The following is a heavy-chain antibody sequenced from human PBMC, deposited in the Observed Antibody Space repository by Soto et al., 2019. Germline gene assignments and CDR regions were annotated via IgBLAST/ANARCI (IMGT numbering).Heavy chain of an antibody. CDR2: INPNSGIT. J-gene: IGHJ6*02. V-gene: IGHV1-2*02. CDR3: ARGREYYGMDV. CDR1: GYTFTGYY. D-gene: IGHD1-26*01. Sequence: ASVKVSCKASGYTFTGYYMHWVRQAPGQGLEWMGRINPNSGITNYAQKFQGRVTITTDKSTSTAYMELSSLRSEDTAVYYCARGREYYGMDVWGQGTTVTVSS.